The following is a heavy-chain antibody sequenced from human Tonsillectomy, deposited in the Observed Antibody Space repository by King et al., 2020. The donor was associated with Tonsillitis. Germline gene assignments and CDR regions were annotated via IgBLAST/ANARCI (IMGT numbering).Heavy chain of an antibody. CDR3: ARGRYGSGSQYTHFDY. CDR2: MNPNSGNT. Sequence: MQLVQSGAEVKKPGASVKVSCKASGYTFTSYDINWVRQATGQGLEWMGWMNPNSGNTGYAQKFQGRVTMTRNTSISTAYMELSSLRSEDTAVYYCARGRYGSGSQYTHFDYWGQGTLVTVSS. CDR1: GYTFTSYD. D-gene: IGHD3-10*01. V-gene: IGHV1-8*02. J-gene: IGHJ4*02.